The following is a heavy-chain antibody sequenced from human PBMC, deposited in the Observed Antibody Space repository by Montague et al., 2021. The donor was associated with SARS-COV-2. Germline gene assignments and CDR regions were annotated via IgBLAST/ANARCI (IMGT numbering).Heavy chain of an antibody. J-gene: IGHJ4*02. V-gene: IGHV3-23*01. D-gene: IGHD3-10*01. CDR2: FNGGSGGST. CDR3: AKDRWGEPGTLDPFDY. CDR1: GFTFSSYA. Sequence: SLRLSCAASGFTFSSYAMSWVRQAPGKGLEWVSTFNGGSGGSTYDATAVKGRFTITRDSSKNTLYLQMNNLRAEDTAVYYCAKDRWGEPGTLDPFDYWGQGTLVTVSS.